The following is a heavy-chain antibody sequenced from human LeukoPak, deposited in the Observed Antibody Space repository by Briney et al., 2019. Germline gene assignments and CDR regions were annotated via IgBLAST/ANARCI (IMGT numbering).Heavy chain of an antibody. D-gene: IGHD3-22*01. V-gene: IGHV3-23*01. CDR3: AKIGYYYDSSGLIFDY. CDR2: ISGSGGST. CDR1: GFTFSSYA. J-gene: IGHJ4*02. Sequence: PGGSLRLSCAASGFTFSSYAMSLVRQAPGKGLEWVSAISGSGGSTYYADSVKGRFTISRDNSKNTLYLQMNSLRAEDTAVYYCAKIGYYYDSSGLIFDYWGQGTLVTVSS.